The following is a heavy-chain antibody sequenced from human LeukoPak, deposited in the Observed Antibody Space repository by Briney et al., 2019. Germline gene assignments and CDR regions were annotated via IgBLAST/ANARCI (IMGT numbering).Heavy chain of an antibody. J-gene: IGHJ4*02. CDR1: GGSISSYY. Sequence: SETLSLTCTVSGGSISSYYWSWIRQPPGKGLEWIGYIYYSGSTNYNPSLKSRVTISVDTSKNQFSLKLSSVTAADTAVYYCAREYYYDSSGYVHPGDDYWGQGTLVTVSS. CDR2: IYYSGST. D-gene: IGHD3-22*01. CDR3: AREYYYDSSGYVHPGDDY. V-gene: IGHV4-59*12.